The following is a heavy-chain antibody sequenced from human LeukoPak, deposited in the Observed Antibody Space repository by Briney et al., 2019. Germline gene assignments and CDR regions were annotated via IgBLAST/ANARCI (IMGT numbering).Heavy chain of an antibody. CDR1: GGSISSSSYY. Sequence: SETLSLTCTVSGGSISSSSYYWGWIRQPPGKGLEWIGSIYYSGSTYYNPSLKSRATISVDTSKNQFSLKLSSVTAADTAVYYCAREIGGYDSGYNWFDPWGQGTLVTVSS. D-gene: IGHD5-12*01. CDR2: IYYSGST. J-gene: IGHJ5*02. CDR3: AREIGGYDSGYNWFDP. V-gene: IGHV4-39*07.